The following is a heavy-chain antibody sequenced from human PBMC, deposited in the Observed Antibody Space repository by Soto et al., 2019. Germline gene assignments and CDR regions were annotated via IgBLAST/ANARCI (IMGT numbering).Heavy chain of an antibody. CDR3: ARDTPLYXFDY. J-gene: IGHJ4*02. CDR2: ISYDGSNK. Sequence: GGSLRLSCAASGFTFSSYAMHWVRQAPGKGLEWVAVISYDGSNKYYADSVKGRFTISRDNSKNTLYLQMNSLRAEDTAVYYCARDTPLYXFDYWGQGTLVTVSS. CDR1: GFTFSSYA. V-gene: IGHV3-30-3*01.